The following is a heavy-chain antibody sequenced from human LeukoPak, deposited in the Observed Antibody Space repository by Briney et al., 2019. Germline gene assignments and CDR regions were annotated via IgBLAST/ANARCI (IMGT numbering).Heavy chain of an antibody. CDR2: ISYDGSNK. CDR3: ALMGAAGTLSSDY. Sequence: GGSLRLSCAASGFTFSSYAMHWVRQAPGKGLEWVAVISYDGSNKYYADSVKGRFTISRDNSKNTLYLQMNSLRAEDTAVYYCALMGAAGTLSSDYWGQGTLVTVSS. J-gene: IGHJ4*02. V-gene: IGHV3-30*04. CDR1: GFTFSSYA. D-gene: IGHD6-13*01.